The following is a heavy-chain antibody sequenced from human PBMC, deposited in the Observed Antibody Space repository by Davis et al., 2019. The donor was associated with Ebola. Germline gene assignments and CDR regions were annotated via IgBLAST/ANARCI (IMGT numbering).Heavy chain of an antibody. Sequence: PGGSLRLSCAASGFTVSSNYMSWVRQAPGKGLEWVSVIYSGGSIYYADSVKGRFTISRDNAKNSLYLQMNSLRAEDTAVYYCASSNIAARPGYYYGMDVWGQGTTVTVSS. CDR3: ASSNIAARPGYYYGMDV. D-gene: IGHD6-6*01. V-gene: IGHV3-53*01. CDR1: GFTVSSNY. J-gene: IGHJ6*02. CDR2: IYSGGSI.